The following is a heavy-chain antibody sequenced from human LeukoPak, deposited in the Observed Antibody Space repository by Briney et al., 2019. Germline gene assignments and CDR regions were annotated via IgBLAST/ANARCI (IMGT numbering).Heavy chain of an antibody. V-gene: IGHV3-30*18. J-gene: IGHJ4*02. D-gene: IGHD3-3*01. CDR3: AKDITIFGVVIWGFDY. CDR1: GFTFSSYG. Sequence: GWSLRLSCAASGFTFSSYGMHWVRQAPGKGLEWVAVISYDGSNKYYADSVKGRFTISRDNSKNTLYLQMNSLRAEDTAVYYCAKDITIFGVVIWGFDYWGQGTLVTVSS. CDR2: ISYDGSNK.